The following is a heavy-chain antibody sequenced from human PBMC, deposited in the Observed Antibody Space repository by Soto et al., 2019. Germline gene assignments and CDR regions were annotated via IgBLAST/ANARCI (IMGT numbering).Heavy chain of an antibody. CDR1: GCTFSSYA. V-gene: IGHV1-69*06. J-gene: IGHJ3*02. Sequence: SVKVSCKASGCTFSSYAISWVRQAPGQGLEWMGGIIPIFGTANYAQKFQGRVTITADKSTSTAYMELSSLRSEDTAVYYCARDGYSSGWYGNDAFDIWGQGTMVTVSS. D-gene: IGHD6-19*01. CDR2: IIPIFGTA. CDR3: ARDGYSSGWYGNDAFDI.